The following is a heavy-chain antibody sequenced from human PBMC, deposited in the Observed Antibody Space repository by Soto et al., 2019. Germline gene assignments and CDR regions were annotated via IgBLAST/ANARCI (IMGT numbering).Heavy chain of an antibody. J-gene: IGHJ5*02. CDR1: GGSISSGGYY. Sequence: QVQLQESGPGLVKPSQTLSLTCTVSGGSISSGGYYWSWIRQHPGKGLEWIGYIYYSGSTYYNPSLKRRVTISVDTSKNQFSLKLSSVTAADTAVYYCARDLVSSGAYCSSTSCYEGWFDPWGQGTLVTVSS. V-gene: IGHV4-31*03. CDR2: IYYSGST. D-gene: IGHD2-2*01. CDR3: ARDLVSSGAYCSSTSCYEGWFDP.